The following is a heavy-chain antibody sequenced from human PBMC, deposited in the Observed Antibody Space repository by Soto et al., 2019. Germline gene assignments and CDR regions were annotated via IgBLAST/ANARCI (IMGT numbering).Heavy chain of an antibody. CDR1: GGTFSSYA. CDR3: ARATGYSSGWYGSDYYYGMDV. D-gene: IGHD6-19*01. V-gene: IGHV1-69*06. Sequence: QVQLVQSGAEVKKPGSSVKVSCKASGGTFSSYAISWVRQAPGQGLEWMGGIIPIFGTANYAQKFQGRVTNTADKSTSTAYMELSSLRSEDTAVYYCARATGYSSGWYGSDYYYGMDVWGQGTTVTVSS. CDR2: IIPIFGTA. J-gene: IGHJ6*02.